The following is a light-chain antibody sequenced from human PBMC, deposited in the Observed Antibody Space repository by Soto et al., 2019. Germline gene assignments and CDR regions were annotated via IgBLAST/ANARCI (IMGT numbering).Light chain of an antibody. J-gene: IGLJ1*01. Sequence: QSVLTQPPSASGTPGLGVTISCSGSSSNIGTNSVDWYQQVPGAAPDLLIHTNNQRPSGVTDRFSASKSGASASLAIRGLQSQDEADYYCAAWDDSLKAYVFGTGTK. V-gene: IGLV1-44*01. CDR2: TNN. CDR3: AAWDDSLKAYV. CDR1: SSNIGTNS.